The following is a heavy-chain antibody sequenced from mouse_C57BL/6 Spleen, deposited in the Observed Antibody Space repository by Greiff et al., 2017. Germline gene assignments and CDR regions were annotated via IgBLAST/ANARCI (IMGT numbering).Heavy chain of an antibody. Sequence: QVQLQQPGAELVRPGSSVKLSCKASGYTFTSYWMHWVKPRPIQGLEWIGNIDPSDSETHYNQKFKDKATLTVDKSSSTAYMQLSSLTSEDSAVYYCARRGGQLRLRFFDDWGQGTTLTVSS. CDR2: IDPSDSET. CDR1: GYTFTSYW. V-gene: IGHV1-52*01. J-gene: IGHJ2*01. D-gene: IGHD3-2*02. CDR3: ARRGGQLRLRFFDD.